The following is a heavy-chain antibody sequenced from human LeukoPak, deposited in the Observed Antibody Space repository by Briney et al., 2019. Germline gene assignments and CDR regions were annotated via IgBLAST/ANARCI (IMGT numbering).Heavy chain of an antibody. Sequence: SGPTLVKPTQTLTLTCTFPGFSLSTSGVGVGWIRQPPGKALEWLALIYWDDDKRYSPSLKSRLTITKDTSKNQVVLTMTNMDPVDTATYYCAHRRDYDILTGYPYNWFDPWGQGTLVTVSS. CDR2: IYWDDDK. V-gene: IGHV2-5*02. D-gene: IGHD3-9*01. CDR3: AHRRDYDILTGYPYNWFDP. CDR1: GFSLSTSGVG. J-gene: IGHJ5*02.